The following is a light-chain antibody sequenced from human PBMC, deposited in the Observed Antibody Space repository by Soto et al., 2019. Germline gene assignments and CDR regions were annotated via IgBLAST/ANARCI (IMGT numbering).Light chain of an antibody. Sequence: QPVLTQSSSASASLGSSVKLTCTLSSGHSTYNIAWHQQQPGKAPRYLMNLEGGGSYNKGSGVPDRFSGSSSGADRYLTISNLQSEDEADYYCETWDTNTRVYGGGTKVTVL. V-gene: IGLV4-60*03. J-gene: IGLJ2*01. CDR1: SGHSTYN. CDR3: ETWDTNTRV. CDR2: LEGGGSY.